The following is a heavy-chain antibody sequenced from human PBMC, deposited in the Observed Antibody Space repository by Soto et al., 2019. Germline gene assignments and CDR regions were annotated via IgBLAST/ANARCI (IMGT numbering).Heavy chain of an antibody. CDR1: GYTFTSYA. V-gene: IGHV1-3*01. CDR3: ASCLERYFDWLTLDY. J-gene: IGHJ4*02. D-gene: IGHD3-9*01. Sequence: ASVKVSCKASGYTFTSYAMHWVRQAPGQRLEWMGWINAGNGNTKYSQKFQGRVTITRDTSASTAYMELSSLRSDDTALYYCASCLERYFDWLTLDYWGQGTLVTVSS. CDR2: INAGNGNT.